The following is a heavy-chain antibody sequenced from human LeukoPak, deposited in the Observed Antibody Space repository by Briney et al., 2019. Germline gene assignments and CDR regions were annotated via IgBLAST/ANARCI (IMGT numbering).Heavy chain of an antibody. CDR3: ASISYGDYEH. CDR1: GFTFGSYW. D-gene: IGHD4-17*01. Sequence: GGSLRLSCVASGFTFGSYWMNWVRQAPGKGLEWVANIRQDGSEKKYVDSVKGRFTISRDNAKNALYLQMNTPRAEDTAVYYCASISYGDYEHWGQGTLVTVSS. CDR2: IRQDGSEK. V-gene: IGHV3-7*05. J-gene: IGHJ1*01.